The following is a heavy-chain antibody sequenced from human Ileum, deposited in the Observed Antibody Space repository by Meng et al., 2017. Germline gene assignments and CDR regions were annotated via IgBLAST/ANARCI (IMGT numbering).Heavy chain of an antibody. CDR3: ARDHWGSLDY. D-gene: IGHD7-27*01. Sequence: ELMRASEALFLVCTVACGYVSTSVALCDWIRQPSGKGLGWIGYAGTNDNPSLKGRVIISVDTSKRQFSLKLTSVSAADTAVYYCARDHWGSLDYWGQGILVTVSS. V-gene: IGHV4-61*08. J-gene: IGHJ4*02. CDR1: CGYVSTSVAL. CDR2: AGT.